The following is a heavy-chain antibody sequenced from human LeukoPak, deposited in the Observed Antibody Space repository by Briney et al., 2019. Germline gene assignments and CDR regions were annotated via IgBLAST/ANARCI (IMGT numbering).Heavy chain of an antibody. V-gene: IGHV1-18*01. J-gene: IGHJ4*02. CDR3: ATFGEYLYYFDY. CDR2: ISAYNGNT. D-gene: IGHD2-2*01. CDR1: GYTFTNFG. Sequence: ASVKVSCKASGYTFTNFGISWVRQAPGQGLEWMGWISAYNGNTIYAQKFQGRVTMTEDTSTDTAYMELSSLRSEDTAVYYCATFGEYLYYFDYWGQGTLVTVSS.